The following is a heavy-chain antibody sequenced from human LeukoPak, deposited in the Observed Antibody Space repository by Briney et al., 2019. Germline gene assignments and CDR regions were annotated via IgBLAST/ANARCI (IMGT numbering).Heavy chain of an antibody. CDR1: GFTFSSYA. CDR3: AKDRAVGATKAGAFDI. J-gene: IGHJ3*02. D-gene: IGHD1-26*01. V-gene: IGHV3-23*01. Sequence: GGSLRLSCAASGFTFSSYAMSWVRQAPGKGLEWVSAISGSGGSTYYADSVKGRFTISRDNSKNTLYLQMNSLRAEDTAVYYCAKDRAVGATKAGAFDIWGRGTMVTVSS. CDR2: ISGSGGST.